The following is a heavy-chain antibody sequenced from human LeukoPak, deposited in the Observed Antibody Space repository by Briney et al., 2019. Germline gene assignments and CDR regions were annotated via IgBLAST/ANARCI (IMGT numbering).Heavy chain of an antibody. V-gene: IGHV3-21*01. CDR3: ATPPTVYDFWSGYYTGY. J-gene: IGHJ4*02. Sequence: GGSLRLSCAASGFTFSSYSMNWVRQAPGKGLEWVSSISSSSSSYIYYADSLKGRFTISRDNAKNSLYLQMNSLRAEDTAVYYCATPPTVYDFWSGYYTGYWGQGTLVTVSS. D-gene: IGHD3-3*01. CDR1: GFTFSSYS. CDR2: ISSSSSSYI.